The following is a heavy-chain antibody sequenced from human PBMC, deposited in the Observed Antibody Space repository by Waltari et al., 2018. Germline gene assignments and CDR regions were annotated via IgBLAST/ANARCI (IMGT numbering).Heavy chain of an antibody. D-gene: IGHD3-10*01. CDR1: GGSISRSIYH. CDR2: IYYSGTT. V-gene: IGHV4-39*07. J-gene: IGHJ4*02. CDR3: ARGSPSDY. Sequence: QLQLQESGPGLVKPSETLSLTCTVSGGSISRSIYHWGWIRQPPGKGLEWSGSIYYSGTTYYNPSLKSRVTVSVHTSKNHFSLHLTSVTAAATAVYYCARGSPSDYWGQGTLVIVAS.